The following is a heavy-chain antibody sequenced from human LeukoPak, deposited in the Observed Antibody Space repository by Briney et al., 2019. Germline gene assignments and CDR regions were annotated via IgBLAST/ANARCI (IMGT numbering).Heavy chain of an antibody. CDR3: ARDIVVVVAASENDFYYYYYGMDV. CDR2: ISAYNGNA. D-gene: IGHD2-15*01. V-gene: IGHV1-18*01. J-gene: IGHJ6*02. Sequence: ASVKVSCKASGYTFPSYGISWVRQAPGQGLQWMGWISAYNGNANYAQKLQGRVTMTTDTSTSTAYMELRSLRSDDTAVYYCARDIVVVVAASENDFYYYYYGMDVWGQGTTVTVSS. CDR1: GYTFPSYG.